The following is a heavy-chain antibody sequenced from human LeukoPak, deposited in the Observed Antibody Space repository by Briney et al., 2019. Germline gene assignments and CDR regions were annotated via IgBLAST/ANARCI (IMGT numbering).Heavy chain of an antibody. CDR3: AREPFNYMDV. CDR2: IYYSGST. CDR1: GGSISSHY. Sequence: SETLSLTCTVSGGSISSHYWSWIRQPPGKGLEWIGYIYYSGSTNYNPSLKSRVTISVDTSKNQFSLKLSSVTAADTAVYYCAREPFNYMDVWGKGTTVTVSS. V-gene: IGHV4-59*11. J-gene: IGHJ6*03.